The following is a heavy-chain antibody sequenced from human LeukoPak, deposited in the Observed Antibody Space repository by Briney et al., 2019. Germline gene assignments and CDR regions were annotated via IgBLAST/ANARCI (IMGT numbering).Heavy chain of an antibody. Sequence: SVKASCKASGGTFSSYAISWVRQAPGQGLEWMGRIIPILGIANYAQKFQGRVTITADKSTSTAYMELSSLRSEDTAVYYCAKGEVWFGRGYGMDVWGQGTTVTVSS. CDR3: AKGEVWFGRGYGMDV. D-gene: IGHD3-10*01. V-gene: IGHV1-69*04. J-gene: IGHJ6*02. CDR2: IIPILGIA. CDR1: GGTFSSYA.